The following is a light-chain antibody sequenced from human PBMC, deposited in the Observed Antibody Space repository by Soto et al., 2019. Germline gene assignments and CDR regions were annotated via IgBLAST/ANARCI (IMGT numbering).Light chain of an antibody. Sequence: QSALTQPASVSGSPGQSITISCTGTSSDVGSYNLVSWYQQHPGKAPKLMIYEGSKRPSGIFNRFSGSKSGNTASLTISGLQAEDEADYYCCSYAGSSTFVAFGGGTKLTVL. CDR2: EGS. CDR1: SSDVGSYNL. J-gene: IGLJ2*01. CDR3: CSYAGSSTFVA. V-gene: IGLV2-23*03.